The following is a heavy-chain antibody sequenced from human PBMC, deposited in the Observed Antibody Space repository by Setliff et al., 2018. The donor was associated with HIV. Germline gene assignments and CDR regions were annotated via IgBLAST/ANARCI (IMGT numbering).Heavy chain of an antibody. V-gene: IGHV3-21*01. D-gene: IGHD5-18*01. CDR2: IIGSNNYI. CDR3: ARGSRIVQLWLPNYFDY. J-gene: IGHJ4*02. CDR1: AFNSRMQT. Sequence: GGSLRLSCRGSAFNSRMQTMNWVRQAPGKGLEWVSSIIGSNNYIYQADSVKGRFTISRDNAKNSLYLQMNSLRVEDTAVYYCARGSRIVQLWLPNYFDYWGQGTLVTVSS.